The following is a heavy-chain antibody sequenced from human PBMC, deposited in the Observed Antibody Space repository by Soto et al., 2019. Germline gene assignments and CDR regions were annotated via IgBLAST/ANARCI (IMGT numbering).Heavy chain of an antibody. CDR3: AAPRDEYGSGVSWFTYGMDI. CDR1: GFTFSDFA. V-gene: IGHV3-23*01. J-gene: IGHJ6*02. CDR2: LDGAGGST. Sequence: GSLRLSCLASGFTFSDFAMTWVRHVPGRGLEWVASLDGAGGSTYYAESVRGRFSISRDNSQNTLFLQMKRLTVDDTAIYYCAAPRDEYGSGVSWFTYGMDIWGQGTTVTVS. D-gene: IGHD3-10*01.